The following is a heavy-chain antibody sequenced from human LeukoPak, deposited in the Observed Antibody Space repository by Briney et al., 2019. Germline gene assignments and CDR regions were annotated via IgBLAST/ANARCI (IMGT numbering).Heavy chain of an antibody. V-gene: IGHV3-74*01. J-gene: IGHJ4*02. CDR2: INSDGSST. CDR1: GFTFSSYW. D-gene: IGHD2-15*01. CDR3: AKGRCSGVGCDSFHS. Sequence: GGSLRLSCAASGFTFSSYWMHWVRQAPGRGLVWVSRINSDGSSTNYADSVKGRFTISRDNAKNTLYLQMNNLKVEDTAVYYCAKGRCSGVGCDSFHSWGQGALVTVSS.